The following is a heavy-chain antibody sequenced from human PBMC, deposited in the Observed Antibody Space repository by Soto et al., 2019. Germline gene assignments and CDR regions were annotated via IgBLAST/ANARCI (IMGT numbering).Heavy chain of an antibody. J-gene: IGHJ6*02. CDR3: ARGIRNYYGMDV. Sequence: EVQLVESGGGLVQPGGSLRLSCAASGFTFNSYWMHWVRQAPGKGLVWVSRIKGDESTTNYADSVKGRFTISRDNAKNTVYLQMNSLRAEDTALYYCARGIRNYYGMDVWGQGTTVTVSS. D-gene: IGHD5-18*01. CDR2: IKGDESTT. CDR1: GFTFNSYW. V-gene: IGHV3-74*01.